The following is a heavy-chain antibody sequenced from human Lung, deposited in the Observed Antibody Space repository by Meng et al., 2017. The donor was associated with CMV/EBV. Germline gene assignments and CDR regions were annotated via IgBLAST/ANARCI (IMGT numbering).Heavy chain of an antibody. J-gene: IGHJ4*02. CDR1: RYTFSNYY. D-gene: IGHD2-2*02. CDR2: INPNSGGT. CDR3: ARDFLGSCRSANCYTLTFDF. V-gene: IGHV1-2*02. Sequence: ASVKVSCKASRYTFSNYYMHWVRQAPGQGLEWRGWINPNSGGTNYAQTFQGRVTMTRDTSISTVYMELGSLRSDDTAVYYCARDFLGSCRSANCYTLTFDFWGQGTLVTVSS.